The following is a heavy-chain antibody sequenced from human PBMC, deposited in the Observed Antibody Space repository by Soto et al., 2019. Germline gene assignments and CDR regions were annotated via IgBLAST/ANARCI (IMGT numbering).Heavy chain of an antibody. CDR3: ARFTKYYYGSGSQYNWFDP. CDR1: SGSISSSNW. CDR2: IYHSGST. Sequence: TLSLTCAVSSGSISSSNWWSWVRQPPGKGLEWIGDIYHSGSTNYNPSLKSRVTISVDKSKNQFSLKLSSVTAADTAVYYCARFTKYYYGSGSQYNWFDPWGQGTLVTVSS. D-gene: IGHD3-10*01. J-gene: IGHJ5*02. V-gene: IGHV4-4*02.